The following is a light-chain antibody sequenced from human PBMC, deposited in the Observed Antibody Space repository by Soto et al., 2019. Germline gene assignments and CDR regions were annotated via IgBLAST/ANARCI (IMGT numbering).Light chain of an antibody. CDR1: SSDVGRYNY. CDR3: CSYTTSNTLV. V-gene: IGLV2-14*03. CDR2: DVN. Sequence: QAASVSGSPGQSITISCTGTSSDVGRYNYVSWYQQYPGKAPKLMIYDVNNRPSGVSNRFSGSKSGNTASLTISGLQAEDEADYYCCSYTTSNTLVFGGGTKLTVL. J-gene: IGLJ2*01.